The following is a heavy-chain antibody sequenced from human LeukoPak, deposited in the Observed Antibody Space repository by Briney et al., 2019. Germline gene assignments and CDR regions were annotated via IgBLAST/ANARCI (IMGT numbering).Heavy chain of an antibody. J-gene: IGHJ6*03. Sequence: GGSLRLSCAASGFTFSSYGMHWVRQAPGKGLEWVAFIRFDGSNKYYADSVKGRFTISRDNSKNTLYLQMNSLRDEDTAMFYCAKDGSRSREVFPYYYGSGRLQYMDVWGKGTTVIISS. V-gene: IGHV3-30*02. CDR2: IRFDGSNK. CDR3: AKDGSRSREVFPYYYGSGRLQYMDV. CDR1: GFTFSSYG. D-gene: IGHD3-10*01.